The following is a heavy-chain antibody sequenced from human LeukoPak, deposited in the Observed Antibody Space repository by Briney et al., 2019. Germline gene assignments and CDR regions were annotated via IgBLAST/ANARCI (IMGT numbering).Heavy chain of an antibody. J-gene: IGHJ6*03. CDR1: GYSISSGYY. D-gene: IGHD6-13*01. Sequence: PSETLSLTCAVSGYSISSGYYWGWFRQPPGKGPEWIGCIYHSGTTYYNPSLKSRVTIPVDTSKNQFSPMISSVTAADTAVYYCARQGGSNSPYYYYYMDVWGKGTTVTVSS. V-gene: IGHV4-38-2*01. CDR3: ARQGGSNSPYYYYYMDV. CDR2: IYHSGTT.